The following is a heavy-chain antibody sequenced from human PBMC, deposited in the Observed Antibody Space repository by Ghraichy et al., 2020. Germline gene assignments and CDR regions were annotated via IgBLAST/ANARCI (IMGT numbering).Heavy chain of an antibody. V-gene: IGHV4-34*01. CDR2: INHSGST. CDR1: GGSFSGYY. Sequence: SQTLSLTCAVYGGSFSGYYWSWIRQPPGKGLEWIGEINHSGSTNYNPSLKSRVTISVDTSKNQFSLKLSSVTAADTAVYYCARFPYGMDVWGQGTTVTVSS. J-gene: IGHJ6*02. CDR3: ARFPYGMDV.